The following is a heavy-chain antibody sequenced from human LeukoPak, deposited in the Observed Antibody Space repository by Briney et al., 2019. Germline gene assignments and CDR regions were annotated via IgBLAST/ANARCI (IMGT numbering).Heavy chain of an antibody. CDR3: AKDRNYYGSGSYYTVDY. CDR1: GFTFSSYG. D-gene: IGHD3-10*01. CDR2: ISYDGSNK. Sequence: GGSLRLSCAASGFTFSSYGMHWVRQAPGKGLEWVAVISYDGSNKYYADSVKGRFTISRDNSKNTLYLQMNSLRAEDTAVYYCAKDRNYYGSGSYYTVDYWGQGTLVTVSS. J-gene: IGHJ4*02. V-gene: IGHV3-30*18.